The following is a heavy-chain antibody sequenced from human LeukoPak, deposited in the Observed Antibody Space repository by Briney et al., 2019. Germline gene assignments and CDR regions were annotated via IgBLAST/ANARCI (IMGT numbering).Heavy chain of an antibody. CDR1: GGSISSYY. J-gene: IGHJ4*01. V-gene: IGHV4-59*01. Sequence: PSETLSLTCTVSGGSISSYYWSWIRQPPGKGLEWIGYIYYSGSTNYNPSLKSRVTISVDTSKNQFSLKLSSVTAADTAVYYCARRPSSKLTLDCWGHGTLVTVSS. D-gene: IGHD2-15*01. CDR3: ARRPSSKLTLDC. CDR2: IYYSGST.